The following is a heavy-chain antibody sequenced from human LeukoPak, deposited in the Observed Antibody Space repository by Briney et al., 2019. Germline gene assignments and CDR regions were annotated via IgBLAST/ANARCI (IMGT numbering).Heavy chain of an antibody. V-gene: IGHV4-61*08. CDR1: GGSISSGGYY. D-gene: IGHD3-10*02. CDR2: IYYSGST. J-gene: IGHJ6*02. Sequence: KASETLSLTCTVSGGSISSGGYYWGWIRQHPVKGLEWIGYIYYSGSTNYNPSLKSRVTISVDTSKNQFSLKLSSVTAADTAVYYCARDVCSLYGMDVWGQGTTVTVSS. CDR3: ARDVCSLYGMDV.